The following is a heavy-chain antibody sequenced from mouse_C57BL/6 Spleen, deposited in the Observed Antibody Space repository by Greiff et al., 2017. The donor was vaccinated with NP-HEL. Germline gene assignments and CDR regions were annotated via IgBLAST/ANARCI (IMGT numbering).Heavy chain of an antibody. CDR1: GYTFTSYG. V-gene: IGHV1-81*01. Sequence: QVQLKESGAELARPGASVKLSCKASGYTFTSYGISWVKQRTGQGLEWIGEIYPRSGNTYYNEKFKGKATLTADKSSSTAYMELRSLTSEDSAVYFCARKESYDAMDYWGQGTSVTVSS. CDR3: ARKESYDAMDY. J-gene: IGHJ4*01. D-gene: IGHD3-3*01. CDR2: IYPRSGNT.